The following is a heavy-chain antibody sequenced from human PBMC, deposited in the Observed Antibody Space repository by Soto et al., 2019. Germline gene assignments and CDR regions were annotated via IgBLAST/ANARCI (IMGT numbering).Heavy chain of an antibody. CDR1: GGSFSCYY. CDR3: ARGSHYGSGSYYNQGRRSASDY. Sequence: SETLSLTWAVYGGSFSCYYWSWIRQPPGKGLEWVGEINHSGSTNYNPSLKSRVTISVDTSKNQFSLKLSSVTAADTAVYHCARGSHYGSGSYYNQGRRSASDYWGQGTLVTVSS. V-gene: IGHV4-34*01. D-gene: IGHD3-10*01. J-gene: IGHJ4*02. CDR2: INHSGST.